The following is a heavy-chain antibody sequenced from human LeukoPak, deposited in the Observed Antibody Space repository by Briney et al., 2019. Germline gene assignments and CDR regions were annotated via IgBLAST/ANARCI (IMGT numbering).Heavy chain of an antibody. J-gene: IGHJ4*02. Sequence: GGSLRLSCAASGFTFSSYAMSWVRQAPGKGLEWVSAISGSGGSTYYADSVKGRFTISRDNSKNTLYLQMNSLRAEDTAVYYCAKEGEYYDSSGYFDYWGREPWSPSPQ. CDR1: GFTFSSYA. D-gene: IGHD3-22*01. V-gene: IGHV3-23*01. CDR3: AKEGEYYDSSGYFDY. CDR2: ISGSGGST.